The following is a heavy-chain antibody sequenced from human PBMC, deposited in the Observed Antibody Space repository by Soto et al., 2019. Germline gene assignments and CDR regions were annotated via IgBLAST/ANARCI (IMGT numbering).Heavy chain of an antibody. CDR1: GYTLTSYA. CDR2: MNPNSGNT. J-gene: IGHJ6*03. D-gene: IGHD5-12*01. V-gene: IGHV1-8*02. Sequence: ASVKVSCKASGYTLTSYAISWVRQAPGQGLEWMGWMNPNSGNTGYAQKFQSRVTMTRNTSISTAYMELSSLRSEDTALYYCARAASSYDYYYYYMDVWGKGTTVTVSS. CDR3: ARAASSYDYYYYYMDV.